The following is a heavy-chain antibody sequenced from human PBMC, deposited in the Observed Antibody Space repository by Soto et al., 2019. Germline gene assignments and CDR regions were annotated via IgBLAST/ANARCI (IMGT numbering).Heavy chain of an antibody. CDR1: GYTFTNYG. V-gene: IGHV1-18*01. CDR3: APHTLDTGMPSGY. D-gene: IGHD5-18*01. J-gene: IGHJ4*02. Sequence: QVQLVQSGAEVREPGASVKVSCKASGYTFTNYGVSWVRQAPGQGLEWMVWIGGYKGNTHYAQKLQGRVTLTTDTATSTAHMELRSVRSEAAAVYYCAPHTLDTGMPSGYWGQGTLVTVSS. CDR2: IGGYKGNT.